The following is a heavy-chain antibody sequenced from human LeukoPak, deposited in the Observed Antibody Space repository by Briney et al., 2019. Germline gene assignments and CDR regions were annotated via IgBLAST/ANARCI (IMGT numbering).Heavy chain of an antibody. V-gene: IGHV1-2*02. J-gene: IGHJ4*02. Sequence: ASVKVSCKASGYTFTGYYMHWERQAPGQGLEWMGWINPNSGGTNYAQKFQGRVTMTRDTSISTAYMELSRLRSDDTAVYYCARDLGITMVRGVYWGQGTLVTVSS. D-gene: IGHD3-10*01. CDR1: GYTFTGYY. CDR3: ARDLGITMVRGVY. CDR2: INPNSGGT.